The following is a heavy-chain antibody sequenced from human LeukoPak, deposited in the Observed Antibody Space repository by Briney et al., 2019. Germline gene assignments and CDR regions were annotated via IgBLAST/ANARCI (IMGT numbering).Heavy chain of an antibody. D-gene: IGHD4-17*01. V-gene: IGHV3-21*01. CDR2: ISSSSSYI. CDR1: GFTFSSYS. Sequence: GGSLRLSCAASGFTFSSYSMNWVRQAPGKGLEWVSSISSSSSYIYYADSVKGRFTISRDNSKNTLYLQMNSLRAEDTAVYYCARDRLDYGDFDAFDIWGQGTVVIVSS. CDR3: ARDRLDYGDFDAFDI. J-gene: IGHJ3*02.